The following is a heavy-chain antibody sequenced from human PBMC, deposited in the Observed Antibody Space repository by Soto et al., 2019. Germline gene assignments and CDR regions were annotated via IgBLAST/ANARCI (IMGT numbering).Heavy chain of an antibody. D-gene: IGHD3-10*01. J-gene: IGHJ4*02. CDR1: GGSISSYY. V-gene: IGHV4-59*01. Sequence: QVQLQESGPGLVKPSETLSLTCTVSGGSISSYYWSWIRQPPGKGLEWIGYIYYSGSTNYNPSLKSRVTISVDTSKNQFSLKLSSVTAADTAVYYCARDTDSYGRGYFDYWGQGTLVTVSS. CDR2: IYYSGST. CDR3: ARDTDSYGRGYFDY.